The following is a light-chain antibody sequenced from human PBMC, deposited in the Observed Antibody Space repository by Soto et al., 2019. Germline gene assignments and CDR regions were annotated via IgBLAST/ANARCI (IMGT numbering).Light chain of an antibody. J-gene: IGKJ4*01. Sequence: EIGLTEAPGTLSLSPGERATLSCQARPGVSRHYLAWYQQKLGQAPRLLIYGASSRATGLPDRFSGSGSGTDFTLTISRLEPEDFAVYYCQQYGSSPLLTFGGGTKVEIK. CDR1: PGVSRHY. CDR3: QQYGSSPLLT. V-gene: IGKV3-20*01. CDR2: GAS.